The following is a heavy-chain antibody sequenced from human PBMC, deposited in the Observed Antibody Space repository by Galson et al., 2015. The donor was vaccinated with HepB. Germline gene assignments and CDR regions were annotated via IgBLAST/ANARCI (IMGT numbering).Heavy chain of an antibody. CDR1: GFTFGDYA. CDR2: IRSNAYGGTT. Sequence: SLRLSCAASGFTFGDYAMSWFRQAPGKGLEWVGFIRSNAYGGTTEYAASVKGRFTISRDDSKSIAYLQMNSLKTEDTAVYYCTKTTIFGVVVISFDYWAQGTLVTVSS. D-gene: IGHD3-3*01. J-gene: IGHJ4*02. CDR3: TKTTIFGVVVISFDY. V-gene: IGHV3-49*03.